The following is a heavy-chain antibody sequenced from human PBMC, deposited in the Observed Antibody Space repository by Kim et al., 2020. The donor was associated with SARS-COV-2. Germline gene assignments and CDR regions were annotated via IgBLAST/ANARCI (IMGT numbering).Heavy chain of an antibody. CDR1: GFTFSSYW. CDR2: VKTDGSYT. Sequence: GGSLRLSCAASGFTFSSYWMFWVRQAPGKGLVWVSGVKTDGSYTTYADFVKGRFTISRDNAKNTLYLQMNNLRAEDTAVYYCTRGSDMDVWGQGTTVTVS. V-gene: IGHV3-74*01. CDR3: TRGSDMDV. J-gene: IGHJ6*02.